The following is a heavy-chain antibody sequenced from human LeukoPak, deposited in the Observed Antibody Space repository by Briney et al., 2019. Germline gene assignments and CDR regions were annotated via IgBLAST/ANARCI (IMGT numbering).Heavy chain of an antibody. CDR1: GFSFSTYG. Sequence: PGGSLRLSCGASGFSFSTYGIHWVRQAPGKGLEWVAFISYDGSKDYYADSVKGRFTISRDNSKNTLSLQMNSLRTEDTAVYYCAKRGRYGSGNKSHCDYWGQGTLVTVSS. D-gene: IGHD3-10*01. J-gene: IGHJ4*02. CDR3: AKRGRYGSGNKSHCDY. CDR2: ISYDGSKD. V-gene: IGHV3-30*18.